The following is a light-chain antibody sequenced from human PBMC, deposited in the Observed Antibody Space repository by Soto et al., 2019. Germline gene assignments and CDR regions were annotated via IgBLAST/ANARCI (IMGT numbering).Light chain of an antibody. J-gene: IGKJ2*01. CDR3: QQYRGRPYT. V-gene: IGKV1-5*03. Sequence: DIQMTQSPSTLSAYVGERVTITCRASQSISPWLAWYQKKPGKAPNLLIYRASNLQTGVPSRFNGSGSGTEFTLTINSLQPDDFATYYCQQYRGRPYTFGQGTKLEIE. CDR2: RAS. CDR1: QSISPW.